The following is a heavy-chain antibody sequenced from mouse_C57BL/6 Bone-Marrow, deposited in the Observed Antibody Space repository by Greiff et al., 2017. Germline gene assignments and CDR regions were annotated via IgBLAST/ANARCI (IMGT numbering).Heavy chain of an antibody. Sequence: VKLMESGPGLVQPSQSLSITCTVSGFSLTSYGVHWVRQSPGKGLAWLGVIWSGGSTDYNAAFISRLSISKDNSKSQVFFKMNSLQADDTAIYYCASYDGYPAWFAYWGQGTLVTVSA. D-gene: IGHD2-3*01. V-gene: IGHV2-2*01. CDR1: GFSLTSYG. CDR3: ASYDGYPAWFAY. J-gene: IGHJ3*01. CDR2: IWSGGST.